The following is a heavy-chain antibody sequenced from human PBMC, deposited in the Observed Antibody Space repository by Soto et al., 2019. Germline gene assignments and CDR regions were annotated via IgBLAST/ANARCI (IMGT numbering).Heavy chain of an antibody. D-gene: IGHD3-3*01. CDR2: INPNSGGT. Sequence: ASVKVSCKASGYTFTGYYMHWVRQAPGQGLEWMGWINPNSGGTNYAQKFQGWVTMTRDTSISTAYMELSRLRSDDTAVYYCARDSSYYDFWSGYSTDAFDIWGQGTMVTVSS. J-gene: IGHJ3*02. V-gene: IGHV1-2*04. CDR3: ARDSSYYDFWSGYSTDAFDI. CDR1: GYTFTGYY.